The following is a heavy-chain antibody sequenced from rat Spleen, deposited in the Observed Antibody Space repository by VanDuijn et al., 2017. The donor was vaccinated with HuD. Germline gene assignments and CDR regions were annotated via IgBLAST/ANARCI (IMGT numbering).Heavy chain of an antibody. CDR1: GFTFSNYD. CDR3: ARGRDWFAY. CDR2: ISYDGDSI. Sequence: EVELVESGGGLVQPGRSMKLSCAASGFTFSNYDMAWVRQAPTKGLEWVATISYDGDSIYYRDSVKGRFTISRDNAKSTLYLQMDSLRSEDTATYYCARGRDWFAYWGQGTLVTVSS. V-gene: IGHV5-25*01. J-gene: IGHJ3*01.